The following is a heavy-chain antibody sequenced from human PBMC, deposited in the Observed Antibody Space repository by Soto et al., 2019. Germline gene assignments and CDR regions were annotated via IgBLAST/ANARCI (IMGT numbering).Heavy chain of an antibody. CDR1: GGSFRCYY. V-gene: IGHV4-34*01. J-gene: IGHJ4*02. CDR3: ARDKITGLFEY. Sequence: QVQLQQWGAGLLKPSETLSLTCAVSGGSFRCYYWPWIRQPPGTGLEWIGEINHSGSTNYNPSLKSRVTLSVDTSKNQFSLMLTSGTAADTAVYYCARDKITGLFEYWGQGILVTVSS. D-gene: IGHD2-8*02. CDR2: INHSGST.